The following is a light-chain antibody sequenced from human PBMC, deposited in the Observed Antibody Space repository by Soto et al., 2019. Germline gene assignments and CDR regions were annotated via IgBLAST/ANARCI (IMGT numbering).Light chain of an antibody. CDR2: GAS. CDR1: QSVSSNY. J-gene: IGKJ4*01. V-gene: IGKV3-20*01. Sequence: EIVLTQSPGPLSLSPGDRATLSCRASQSVSSNYLAWYQQKPGQAPRLLIYGASSRATGIPGRFSGSGSGTDFTLTISRLEPEDFAVYYCHQYDTSPPLTFGGGTKLEIK. CDR3: HQYDTSPPLT.